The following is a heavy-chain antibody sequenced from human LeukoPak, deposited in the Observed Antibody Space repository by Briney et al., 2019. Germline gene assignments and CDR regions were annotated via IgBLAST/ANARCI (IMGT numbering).Heavy chain of an antibody. CDR3: GASVFW. V-gene: IGHV3-7*03. J-gene: IGHJ4*02. D-gene: IGHD3-3*01. Sequence: PGGSLRLSCAASGFTFSSYWMSWVRQAPGKGLEWVANIKQDGSEENYVHSVKGRFTISRDNAKNSRYLQMNSLRAEDSAVYYCGASVFWWGQGTLVTVSS. CDR2: IKQDGSEE. CDR1: GFTFSSYW.